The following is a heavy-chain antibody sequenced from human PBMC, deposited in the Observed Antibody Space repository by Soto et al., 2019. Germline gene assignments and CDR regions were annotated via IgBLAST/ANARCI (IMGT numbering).Heavy chain of an antibody. CDR2: ISHSGTT. CDR1: GGSFSGNY. V-gene: IGHV4-34*01. J-gene: IGHJ4*02. CDR3: ARGHLPGGNTFYYDY. Sequence: QVQLQRWGAGLLKPSETLSLTCTVYGGSFSGNYWSWIRQPPGMGLEWIGEISHSGTTNYNPSLISRVTISVDTSKNQFSLKLSSVTAADTAIYYCARGHLPGGNTFYYDYWGQGTLVTVSS. D-gene: IGHD2-15*01.